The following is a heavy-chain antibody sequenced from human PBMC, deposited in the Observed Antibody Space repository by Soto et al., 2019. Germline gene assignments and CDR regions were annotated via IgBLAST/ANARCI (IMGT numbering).Heavy chain of an antibody. Sequence: GSLRLSCAASGFTFSDYYMSWIRQAPGKGLEWVSYISSSGSTIYYADSVKGRFTISRDNTKNSLYLQMNSLRAEDTAVYYCAREVFGVVPHQGYPDYWGQGTLVTVSS. CDR1: GFTFSDYY. J-gene: IGHJ4*02. D-gene: IGHD3-3*01. CDR2: ISSSGSTI. V-gene: IGHV3-11*01. CDR3: AREVFGVVPHQGYPDY.